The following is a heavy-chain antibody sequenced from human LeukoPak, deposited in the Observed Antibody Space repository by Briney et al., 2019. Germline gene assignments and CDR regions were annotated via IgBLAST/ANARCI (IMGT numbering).Heavy chain of an antibody. CDR1: GFTFSSFA. CDR3: AKQGREYYFDY. V-gene: IGHV3-23*01. Sequence: GGSLRLSCAASGFTFSSFAMNWVRQAPEKGLEWVSGISGSGSGRYYADSVKGRFTISRDNSKNTVYLQMNSLRAEDTAVYYCAKQGREYYFDYWGQGTLVTVSS. CDR2: ISGSGSGR. D-gene: IGHD3-10*01. J-gene: IGHJ4*02.